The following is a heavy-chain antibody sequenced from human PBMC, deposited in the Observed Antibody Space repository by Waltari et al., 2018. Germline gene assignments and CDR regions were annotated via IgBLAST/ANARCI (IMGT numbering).Heavy chain of an antibody. Sequence: EVQILDSVGGLGQRGAPLGLSCDAHGLSLNSYAMGSVRQAPGKGLEWVSTISGSGASTFYADSVKGRFAISRDNSKNTLYLQLSSLRAEDTAVYYCAKMSSSYYYFDYWGQWTLVTVSS. CDR3: AKMSSSYYYFDY. J-gene: IGHJ4*02. CDR2: ISGSGAST. CDR1: GLSLNSYA. V-gene: IGHV3-23*01. D-gene: IGHD6-13*01.